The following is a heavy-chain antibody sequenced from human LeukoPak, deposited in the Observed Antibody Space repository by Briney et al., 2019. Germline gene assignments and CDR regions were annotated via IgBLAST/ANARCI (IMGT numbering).Heavy chain of an antibody. D-gene: IGHD2-8*01. CDR1: GFTFSSYG. CDR2: IWYDGSNK. V-gene: IGHV3-33*01. Sequence: GRSLRLSCAASGFTFSSYGMHWVRQAPGKGLEWVAVIWYDGSNKYYADSVKGRFTISRDNSKNTLYLQMNSLRAEDTAVYYCARAPHCTNGVCYTGYYFDYWGQGTLVIVPS. J-gene: IGHJ4*02. CDR3: ARAPHCTNGVCYTGYYFDY.